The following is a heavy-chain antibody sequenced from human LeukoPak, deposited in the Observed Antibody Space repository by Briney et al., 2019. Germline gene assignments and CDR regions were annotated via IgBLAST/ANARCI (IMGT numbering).Heavy chain of an antibody. D-gene: IGHD3-9*01. CDR1: GGSISSYY. CDR2: VYYSGTT. Sequence: SETLSLTCTVSGGSISSYYWSWIRQPPGKGLEWIGYVYYSGTTDYNPSLQSRVTISLDTSTNKFSLRLSSVTPADTAVYYCARVLRYLDWAFDTWGQGSLVTVSS. J-gene: IGHJ4*02. CDR3: ARVLRYLDWAFDT. V-gene: IGHV4-59*01.